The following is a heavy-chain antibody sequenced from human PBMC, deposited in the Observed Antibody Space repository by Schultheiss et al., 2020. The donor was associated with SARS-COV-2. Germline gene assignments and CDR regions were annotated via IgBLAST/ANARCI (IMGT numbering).Heavy chain of an antibody. D-gene: IGHD6-19*01. CDR1: GFTFSSYA. CDR3: ARDLAGQWLKF. CDR2: ISGSGGST. J-gene: IGHJ3*01. Sequence: GGSLRLSCAASGFTFSSYAMHWVRQAPGKGLEWVSGISGSGGSTYYADSVKGRFTISRDNSKNTLYLQMNSLRAEDTAVYYCARDLAGQWLKFWGQGTMVTVSS. V-gene: IGHV3-23*01.